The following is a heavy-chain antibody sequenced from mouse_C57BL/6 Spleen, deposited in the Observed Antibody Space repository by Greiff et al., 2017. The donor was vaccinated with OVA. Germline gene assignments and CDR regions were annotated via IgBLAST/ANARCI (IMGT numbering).Heavy chain of an antibody. V-gene: IGHV1-61*01. J-gene: IGHJ4*01. D-gene: IGHD2-5*01. CDR3: AREPYSNLSYAMDY. CDR1: GYTFTSYW. Sequence: QVQLQQPGAELVRPGSSVKLSCKASGYTFTSYWMDWVKQRPGQGLEWIGNIYPSDSETHYNQKFKDKATLTVDKSSSTAYMQLSSLTSEDSAVYYCAREPYSNLSYAMDYWGQGTSVTVSS. CDR2: IYPSDSET.